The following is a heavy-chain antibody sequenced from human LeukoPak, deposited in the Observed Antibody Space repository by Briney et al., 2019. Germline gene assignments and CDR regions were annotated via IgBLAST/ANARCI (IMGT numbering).Heavy chain of an antibody. V-gene: IGHV1-3*01. D-gene: IGHD2-15*01. Sequence: ASVKVSCKASGYTFTSYYMHWVRQAPGQRLEWMGWINAGNGNTKYSQKFQGRVTITRDTSASTAYMELSSLRSEDTAVYYCARAQYCSGGSCYSKGWNYYYYGMDVWGQGTTVTVSS. CDR3: ARAQYCSGGSCYSKGWNYYYYGMDV. J-gene: IGHJ6*02. CDR1: GYTFTSYY. CDR2: INAGNGNT.